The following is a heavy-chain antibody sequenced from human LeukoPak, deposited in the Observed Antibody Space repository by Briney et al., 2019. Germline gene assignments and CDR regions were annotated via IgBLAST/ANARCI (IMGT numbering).Heavy chain of an antibody. CDR2: ISAYNGNT. CDR1: GYTFTSYG. CDR3: ARLDCSSTSCYFLNFY. J-gene: IGHJ4*02. D-gene: IGHD2-2*01. V-gene: IGHV1-18*01. Sequence: GASVKVSCKASGYTFTSYGISWVRQAPGQGLEWMGWISAYNGNTNYAQKLQGRVTMTTGTSTSTAYMELRSLRSDDTAVYYCARLDCSSTSCYFLNFYWGQGTLVTVSS.